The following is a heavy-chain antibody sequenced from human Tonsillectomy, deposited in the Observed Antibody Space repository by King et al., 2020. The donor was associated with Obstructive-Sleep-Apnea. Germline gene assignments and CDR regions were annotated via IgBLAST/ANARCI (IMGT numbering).Heavy chain of an antibody. D-gene: IGHD1-1*01. CDR2: LYLVDDK. CDR3: AHSPRQLAYYFDS. Sequence: TLKESGPTLVKPTQTLTLTCTFSGFSLSTSGVGVCWIRQPPGKALEWLARLYLVDDKHYSPSLNSRPTITKATSKNQVVLKVTNMDPVDTATYFCAHSPRQLAYYFDSWGQGTLVTVSS. V-gene: IGHV2-5*02. J-gene: IGHJ4*02. CDR1: GFSLSTSGVG.